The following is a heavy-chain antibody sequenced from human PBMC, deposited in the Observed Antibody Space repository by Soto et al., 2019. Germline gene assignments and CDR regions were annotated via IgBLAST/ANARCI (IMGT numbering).Heavy chain of an antibody. J-gene: IGHJ6*03. V-gene: IGHV4-31*01. CDR1: GGPISSGGYY. CDR2: IYYTGST. Sequence: QVQLQESGPGLVKPSQTLSLTCTVSGGPISSGGYYWSWIRQHPGKGLEWIGYIYYTGSTYYNPSLKCLLTISVDSSKNHFSLKLSSVTAADTAVYYCARIMTISGVFRYYMDVWGKGTTVTVSS. CDR3: ARIMTISGVFRYYMDV. D-gene: IGHD3-3*01.